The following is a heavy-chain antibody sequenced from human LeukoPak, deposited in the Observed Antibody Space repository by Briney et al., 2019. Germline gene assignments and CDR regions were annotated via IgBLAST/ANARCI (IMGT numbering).Heavy chain of an antibody. J-gene: IGHJ4*02. V-gene: IGHV3-23*01. Sequence: GGSQRLSCAASGFTFSSYAMSWVRQAPGKGLEWVSAISGSGGSTYYADSVKGRFTISRDNSRNTLYLQMNSLRAEATTVYYCAKGFSSSWYNPYYFDYWGQGTLVTVSS. D-gene: IGHD6-13*01. CDR2: ISGSGGST. CDR3: AKGFSSSWYNPYYFDY. CDR1: GFTFSSYA.